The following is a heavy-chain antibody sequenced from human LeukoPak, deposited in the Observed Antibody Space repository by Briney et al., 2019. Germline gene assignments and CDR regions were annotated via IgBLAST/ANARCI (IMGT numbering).Heavy chain of an antibody. Sequence: SETLSLTCSVSGASINDYYWTWIRQPPGKGLEWIGYVYHTGTSGYHPSLKSRVAMSLDTSKNQVSLKLSAVTAADTAVYFCTRVVNGGHFDYWGQGTLVTVSS. V-gene: IGHV4-59*12. CDR2: VYHTGTS. J-gene: IGHJ4*02. CDR3: TRVVNGGHFDY. CDR1: GASINDYY. D-gene: IGHD2-8*01.